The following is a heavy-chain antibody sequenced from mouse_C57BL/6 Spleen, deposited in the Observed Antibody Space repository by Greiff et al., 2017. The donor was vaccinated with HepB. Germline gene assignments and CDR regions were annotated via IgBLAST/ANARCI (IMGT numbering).Heavy chain of an antibody. CDR3: ASVNYYGSSYWYFDV. V-gene: IGHV1-77*01. CDR2: IGPGSGST. CDR1: GYTFTDYY. Sequence: QVHVKQSGAELVKPGASVKISCKASGYTFTDYYINWVKQRPGQGLEWIGKIGPGSGSTYYNEKFKGKATLTADKSSSTAYMQLSSLTSEDSAVYLCASVNYYGSSYWYFDVWGTGTTVTVSS. D-gene: IGHD1-1*01. J-gene: IGHJ1*03.